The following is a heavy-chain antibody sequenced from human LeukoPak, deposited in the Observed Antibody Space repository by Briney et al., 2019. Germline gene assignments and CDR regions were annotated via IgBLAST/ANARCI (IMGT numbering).Heavy chain of an antibody. D-gene: IGHD6-13*01. CDR1: GYTFTSYA. CDR3: ARGSIAAGYFDL. J-gene: IGHJ2*01. V-gene: IGHV1-3*01. Sequence: ASVKASCKASGYTFTSYAMHWVRQAPGQRLEWMGWINAGNGNTKYSQKFQSRVTITRDTSASTAYMELSSLKSEDTAVYYCARGSIAAGYFDLWGRGTLVTVSS. CDR2: INAGNGNT.